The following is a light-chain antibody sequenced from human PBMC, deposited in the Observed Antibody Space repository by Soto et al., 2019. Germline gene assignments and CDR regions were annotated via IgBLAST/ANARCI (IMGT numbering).Light chain of an antibody. CDR2: WAS. J-gene: IGKJ1*01. Sequence: DIVMTQSPDSLAVSLGERATINCKSSQSVLYSSNNKNYLAWYQQKPGQPPKLLIYWASTRESGVPDRFSGTGSGTHFTLTISSLQAEDVAVYYCQQYYSTPRTFRQGTKVEIK. CDR3: QQYYSTPRT. CDR1: QSVLYSSNNKNY. V-gene: IGKV4-1*01.